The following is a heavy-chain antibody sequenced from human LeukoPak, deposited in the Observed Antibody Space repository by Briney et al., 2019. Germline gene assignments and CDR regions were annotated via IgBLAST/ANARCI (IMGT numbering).Heavy chain of an antibody. CDR2: IYSGGST. Sequence: GGSLRLSCAASGSTVSSNYMSWVRQAPGKGLEWVSVIYSGGSTYYADSVKGRFTISRDNSKNTLYLQMNSLRAEDTAVYYCAREAADYYGSGSYFDYWGQGTLVTVSS. CDR1: GSTVSSNY. V-gene: IGHV3-53*01. J-gene: IGHJ4*02. CDR3: AREAADYYGSGSYFDY. D-gene: IGHD3-10*01.